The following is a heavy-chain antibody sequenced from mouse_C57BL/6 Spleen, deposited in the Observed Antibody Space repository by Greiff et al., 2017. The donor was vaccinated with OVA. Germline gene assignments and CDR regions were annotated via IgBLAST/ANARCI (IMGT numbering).Heavy chain of an antibody. CDR2: IDPENGDT. J-gene: IGHJ2*01. CDR3: TAGTVYFDY. V-gene: IGHV14-4*01. CDR1: GFNIKDDY. D-gene: IGHD4-1*01. Sequence: EVKLQESGAELVRPGASVKLSCTASGFNIKDDYMHWVKQRPEQGLEWIGWIDPENGDTEYASKFQGKATITADTSSNTAYLQLSSLTSEDTAVYYCTAGTVYFDYWGQGTTLTVSS.